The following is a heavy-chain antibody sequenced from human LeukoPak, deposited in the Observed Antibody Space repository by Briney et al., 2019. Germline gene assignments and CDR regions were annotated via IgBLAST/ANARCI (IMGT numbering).Heavy chain of an antibody. D-gene: IGHD2-2*01. CDR3: AGEDIVVVPAFYYYYYGMDV. CDR2: ISAYNGNT. CDR1: GFTFTNYD. Sequence: GASVKVSCKATGFTFTNYDINWVRQAPGQGLEWMGWISAYNGNTNYAQKLQGRVTMTTDTSTSTAYMELRSLRSDDTAVYYCAGEDIVVVPAFYYYYYGMDVWGQGTTVTVSS. J-gene: IGHJ6*02. V-gene: IGHV1-18*01.